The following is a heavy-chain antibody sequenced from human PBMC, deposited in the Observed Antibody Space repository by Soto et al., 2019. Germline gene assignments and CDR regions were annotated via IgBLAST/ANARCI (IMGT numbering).Heavy chain of an antibody. Sequence: PGGSLRLSCAASGFDFSTFGMNWVRQSLGKGLEWVSFLSPSYPYTSYADSVKGRFTISGDHAKNSVSLKMNSLRADDTGVYYDARGPENFWSGYPEAFDYWGPGPLVTVSS. CDR3: ARGPENFWSGYPEAFDY. CDR1: GFDFSTFG. CDR2: LSPSYPYT. J-gene: IGHJ4*02. D-gene: IGHD3-3*01. V-gene: IGHV3-21*03.